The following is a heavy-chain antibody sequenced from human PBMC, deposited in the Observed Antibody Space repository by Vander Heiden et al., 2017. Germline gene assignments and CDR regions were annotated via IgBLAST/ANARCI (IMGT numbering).Heavy chain of an antibody. V-gene: IGHV3-33*01. CDR3: ARDTLYSGYDW. Sequence: QVQLVESGGGVVQPGRSLRLSCAASGFTFSSYGMHWVRQAPGKGLELVAVIWYDGSNKYYADSVKGRFTISRDNSKNTLYLQMNSLRAEDTAVYYCARDTLYSGYDWWGQGTLVTVAS. J-gene: IGHJ4*02. CDR1: GFTFSSYG. D-gene: IGHD5-12*01. CDR2: IWYDGSNK.